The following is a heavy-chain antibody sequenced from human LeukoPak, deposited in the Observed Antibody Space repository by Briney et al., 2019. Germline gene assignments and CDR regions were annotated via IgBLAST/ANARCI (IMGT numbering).Heavy chain of an antibody. J-gene: IGHJ4*02. V-gene: IGHV3-66*01. CDR2: IYSGGST. CDR1: GFTVSSNY. D-gene: IGHD3-22*01. Sequence: GGSLRLFCAASGFTVSSNYMSWVRQAPGKGLEWVSVIYSGGSTYYADSVKGRFTISRDNSKNTLYLQMNSLRAEDTAVYYCARVPAYYYDSSGYAGVDYWGQGTLVTVSS. CDR3: ARVPAYYYDSSGYAGVDY.